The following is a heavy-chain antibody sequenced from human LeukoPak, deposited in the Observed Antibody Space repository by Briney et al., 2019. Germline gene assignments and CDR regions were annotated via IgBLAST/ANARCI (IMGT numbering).Heavy chain of an antibody. Sequence: GGSLRLSCAASGASGFSVSRAWMNWVRQAPGKGLGWVGHIKSKTDGGTTDYAAPVKGRFIISRDDSKNTLYLQMNSLKTEDTAVYYCTTGYGSDWYYWGQGTLVTVSS. CDR3: TTGYGSDWYY. J-gene: IGHJ4*02. V-gene: IGHV3-15*01. D-gene: IGHD6-19*01. CDR1: GFSVSRAW. CDR2: IKSKTDGGTT.